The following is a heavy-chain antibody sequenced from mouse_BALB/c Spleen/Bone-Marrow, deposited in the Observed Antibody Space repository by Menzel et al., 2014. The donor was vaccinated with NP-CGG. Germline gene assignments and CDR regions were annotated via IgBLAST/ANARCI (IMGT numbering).Heavy chain of an antibody. V-gene: IGHV1-84*02. D-gene: IGHD1-2*01. CDR1: GYTFTDYY. J-gene: IGHJ3*01. Sequence: QVQLKQSGPELVKPGASVKMSCKASGYTFTDYYINWVKQKPGQGLEWIGWIYPRNNNTKYNERFKDKATLTVDTPSSTAYMQLSSLTSEDTAVYFCARGITTATFAYWGQGTLVTVSA. CDR2: IYPRNNNT. CDR3: ARGITTATFAY.